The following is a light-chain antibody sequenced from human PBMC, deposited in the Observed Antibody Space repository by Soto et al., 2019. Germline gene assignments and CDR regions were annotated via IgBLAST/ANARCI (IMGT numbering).Light chain of an antibody. Sequence: DIQMTQSPSTLSASVGDRVTITCRASQSISSWLAWYQQKPGKAPKLLIYKASSLESGVPSRFSGSGSGTEFTTTISSLQPDDFATYYCQQYNILWTFVQGTKVEIK. CDR1: QSISSW. J-gene: IGKJ1*01. CDR2: KAS. V-gene: IGKV1-5*03. CDR3: QQYNILWT.